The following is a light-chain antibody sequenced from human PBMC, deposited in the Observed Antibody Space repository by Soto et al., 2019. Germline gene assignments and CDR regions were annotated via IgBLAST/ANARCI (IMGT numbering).Light chain of an antibody. Sequence: VVMTQAPATLSVSSGERATLSCRASYSVSNNLAWYQQKPGQTPRLLIYRASTRATGIAVRFSGSGSGTEFTLTISSLEPEDFAVYYCEQYDKSITFGGGTKVDIK. J-gene: IGKJ4*01. CDR1: YSVSNN. V-gene: IGKV3-15*01. CDR2: RAS. CDR3: EQYDKSIT.